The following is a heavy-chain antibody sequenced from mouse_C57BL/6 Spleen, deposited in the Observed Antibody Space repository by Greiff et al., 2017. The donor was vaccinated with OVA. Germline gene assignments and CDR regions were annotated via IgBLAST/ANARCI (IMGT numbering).Heavy chain of an antibody. D-gene: IGHD1-1*01. Sequence: QVQLQQPGAELVMPGASVKLSCKASGYTFTSYWMPWVKQRPGQGLEWIGEIDPSDSYTNYNQKFKGKSTLTVDKSSSTAYMQLSSLTSEDSAVYYCALITTVVEDYWGQGTTLTVSS. J-gene: IGHJ2*01. V-gene: IGHV1-69*01. CDR2: IDPSDSYT. CDR3: ALITTVVEDY. CDR1: GYTFTSYW.